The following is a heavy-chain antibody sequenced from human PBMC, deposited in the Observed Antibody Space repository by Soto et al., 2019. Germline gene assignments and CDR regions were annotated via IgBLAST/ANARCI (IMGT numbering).Heavy chain of an antibody. CDR2: SIPIFGTA. V-gene: IGHV1-69*13. J-gene: IGHJ4*02. CDR1: GGTFSSYA. CDR3: VLFWGGSSARYYLDY. Sequence: SVKVSCKASGGTFSSYAISWLRQAPGQGLEWMGGSIPIFGTANYAQKFQGRVTITADESTSTAYMELSSLRYEDTAVYYCVLFWGGSSARYYLDYCGQGPMVTVSS. D-gene: IGHD1-26*01.